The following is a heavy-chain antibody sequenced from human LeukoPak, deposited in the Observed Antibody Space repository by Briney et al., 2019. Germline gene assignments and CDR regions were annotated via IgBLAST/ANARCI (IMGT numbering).Heavy chain of an antibody. J-gene: IGHJ6*03. D-gene: IGHD3-22*01. Sequence: SETLSLTCAVSGGSISSSNWWSWVRQPPGKGLEWIGEFYHSGSTNYNPSLRSRVTISVDKSKNQFSLKLSSVTAADTAVYYCARAGWRYYDSSGVRGHYYMDVWGKGTTVTVSS. V-gene: IGHV4-4*02. CDR2: FYHSGST. CDR3: ARAGWRYYDSSGVRGHYYMDV. CDR1: GGSISSSNW.